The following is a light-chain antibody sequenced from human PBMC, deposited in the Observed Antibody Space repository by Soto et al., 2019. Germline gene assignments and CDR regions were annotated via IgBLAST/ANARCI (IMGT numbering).Light chain of an antibody. CDR2: DAS. Sequence: EIVMTQSPATLSVSPGERATLSCRASQGVSSNLAWHQQKPGQAPRILMYDASTRATGIPARFSGSGSGTEFTLTISSLQSEDFAVYYCQQYNNWPITFGQGTRLEIK. CDR3: QQYNNWPIT. CDR1: QGVSSN. V-gene: IGKV3-15*01. J-gene: IGKJ5*01.